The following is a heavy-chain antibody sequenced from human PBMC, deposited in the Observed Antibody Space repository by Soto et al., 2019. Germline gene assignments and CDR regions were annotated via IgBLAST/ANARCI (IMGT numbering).Heavy chain of an antibody. D-gene: IGHD3-22*01. Sequence: LLQLRRTLSLTCAVSGGSISSSNWWSWVRQPPGKGLEWIGEIYHSGSTNYNPSLKSRVTISVDKSKNQFSLKLSSVTAADTAVYYCARTGYYDSSGYYYTDYWGQGTLVTVSS. V-gene: IGHV4-4*03. CDR1: GGSISSSNW. CDR3: ARTGYYDSSGYYYTDY. CDR2: IYHSGST. J-gene: IGHJ4*02.